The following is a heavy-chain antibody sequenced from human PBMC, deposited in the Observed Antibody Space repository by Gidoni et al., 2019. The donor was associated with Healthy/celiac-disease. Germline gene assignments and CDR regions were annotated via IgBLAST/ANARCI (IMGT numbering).Heavy chain of an antibody. V-gene: IGHV3-15*01. J-gene: IGHJ4*02. CDR2: IKSNTDGGTT. Sequence: EVQLVESGGGLVKPGGYLKRSGAASGFTVGNAWMSWVRQAPGKGLEWVGRIKSNTDGGTTDYAAPVTGRFTISRDDSKNTLYLQMNSLKTEDTAVYYCTTADQYSSSWYYFDYWGQGTLVTVSS. CDR1: GFTVGNAW. D-gene: IGHD6-13*01. CDR3: TTADQYSSSWYYFDY.